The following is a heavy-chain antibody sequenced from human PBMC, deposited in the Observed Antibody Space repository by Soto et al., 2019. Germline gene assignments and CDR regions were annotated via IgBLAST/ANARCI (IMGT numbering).Heavy chain of an antibody. Sequence: PGGSLRLSXAASGFTFSNYGVHWVRQAPGKGLEWVAVIWYDGSSEYYTESVKGRFTISRDNSKNTLYLQMNSLRAEDTAVYYCARVPGSGTYYDNRIADDAFDIWGQGTMVTVSS. D-gene: IGHD3-10*01. J-gene: IGHJ3*02. CDR3: ARVPGSGTYYDNRIADDAFDI. V-gene: IGHV3-33*01. CDR1: GFTFSNYG. CDR2: IWYDGSSE.